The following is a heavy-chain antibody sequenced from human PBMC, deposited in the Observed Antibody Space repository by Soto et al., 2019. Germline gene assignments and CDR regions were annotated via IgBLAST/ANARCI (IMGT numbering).Heavy chain of an antibody. V-gene: IGHV3-48*02. CDR3: TNSADGAGWGVDF. J-gene: IGHJ4*02. Sequence: EVQLVESGGGLVQPGGSMRLSCVASGFMFDSYAMNWVRQAPGKGLEWVSYISPGGDRIYYAESLKGRITISRDNARNSLSLQMNSLSDEDTAGYYCTNSADGAGWGVDFGGQGTLFPVSS. D-gene: IGHD2-8*01. CDR2: ISPGGDRI. CDR1: GFMFDSYA.